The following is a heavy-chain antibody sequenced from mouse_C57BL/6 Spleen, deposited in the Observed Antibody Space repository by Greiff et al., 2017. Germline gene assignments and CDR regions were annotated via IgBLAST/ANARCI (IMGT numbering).Heavy chain of an antibody. CDR2: ISDGGSYT. V-gene: IGHV5-4*01. CDR1: GFTFSSYA. D-gene: IGHD2-4*01. Sequence: EVQLVESGGGLVKPGGSLKLSCAASGFTFSSYAMSWVRQTPEKGLEWVATISDGGSYTYYPDNVTGRFTISRDNAKNNLYLQMRHLTSEDTAMYYCAREGWDYDYFDYWGQGTTLTVSS. CDR3: AREGWDYDYFDY. J-gene: IGHJ2*01.